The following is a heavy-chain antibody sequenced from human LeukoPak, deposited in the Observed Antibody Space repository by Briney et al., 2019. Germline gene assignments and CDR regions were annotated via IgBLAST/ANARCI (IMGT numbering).Heavy chain of an antibody. V-gene: IGHV3-23*01. CDR3: ARSDQLVRYYFDY. Sequence: PGGSLRLSCAASGFTFSSYAMSWVRQAPGKGLKWVSTINDNGAGTYYADSVKGRSTISRDNSYNTVSLQMNSLRAEDTAVYYCARSDQLVRYYFDYWGQGTLVTVSS. CDR1: GFTFSSYA. J-gene: IGHJ4*02. D-gene: IGHD6-13*01. CDR2: INDNGAGT.